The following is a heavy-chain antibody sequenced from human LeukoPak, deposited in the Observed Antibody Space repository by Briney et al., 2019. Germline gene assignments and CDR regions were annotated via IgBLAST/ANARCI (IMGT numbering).Heavy chain of an antibody. CDR1: GGSISSYY. J-gene: IGHJ3*02. CDR3: ARAALWFGELLGAFDM. V-gene: IGHV4-59*12. D-gene: IGHD3-10*01. CDR2: IYHSGST. Sequence: SETLSLTCTVSGGSISSYYWSWIRQPPGKGLEWIGYIYHSGSTYYKSSLKSRVTISVDRSKNQFSLTLSSVTAADTAVYYCARAALWFGELLGAFDMWGQGTMVTVSS.